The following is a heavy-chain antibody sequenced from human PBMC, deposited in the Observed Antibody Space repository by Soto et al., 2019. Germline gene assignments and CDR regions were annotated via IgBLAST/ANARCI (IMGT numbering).Heavy chain of an antibody. CDR1: GGSISSGGYY. V-gene: IGHV4-31*03. Sequence: QVQLQESGPGLVKPSQTLSLTCTVSGGSISSGGYYWSWIRQHPGKGLEWIGYIYYSGSTHYNPTLKSRVTISVDTSKNQFSLKLSSVTAADTAVYYWARDRVAAAGEMYFDYWGQGTLVTFSS. J-gene: IGHJ4*02. D-gene: IGHD6-13*01. CDR3: ARDRVAAAGEMYFDY. CDR2: IYYSGST.